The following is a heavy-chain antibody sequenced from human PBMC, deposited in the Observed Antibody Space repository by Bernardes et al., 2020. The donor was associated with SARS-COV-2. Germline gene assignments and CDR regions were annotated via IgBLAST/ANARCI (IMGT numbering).Heavy chain of an antibody. Sequence: ASLKVSCKASGYSFTTYGISWVRQAPGQGLEWMGWISAYSGHTKYAQKVQGRVTIDRDTSTTTAYMELRSLRSDDTAVYYCARDYYYGSSGPIFFDYWGQGTLVTVSS. CDR1: GYSFTTYG. J-gene: IGHJ4*02. V-gene: IGHV1-18*01. CDR3: ARDYYYGSSGPIFFDY. CDR2: ISAYSGHT. D-gene: IGHD3-22*01.